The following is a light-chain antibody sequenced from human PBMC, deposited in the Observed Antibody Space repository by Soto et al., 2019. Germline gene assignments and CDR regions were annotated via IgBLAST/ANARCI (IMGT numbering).Light chain of an antibody. J-gene: IGKJ5*01. V-gene: IGKV3-15*01. Sequence: EIVMTQSPATLSVSPGERATFSCRASQTVSGNLAWYQQKPGQSPRLLIYGASSRATGIPVRFSGSGSGTEFTLTISSLQSEDFAVYYCQQYNNWPFITFGQGTRLEIK. CDR2: GAS. CDR1: QTVSGN. CDR3: QQYNNWPFIT.